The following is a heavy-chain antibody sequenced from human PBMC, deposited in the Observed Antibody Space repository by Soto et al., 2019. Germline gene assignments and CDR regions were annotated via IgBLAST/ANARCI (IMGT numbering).Heavy chain of an antibody. V-gene: IGHV5-51*01. Sequence: GESLKISCKASGYSFTSYWIGWVRQMPGKGLEWMGIIYPGHSDTRYSPSFQGQVTISADKSISTAYLQWSSPTASDTAMHYCARHLRAAAELYYYGMDVWGQGTTVTVSS. CDR1: GYSFTSYW. J-gene: IGHJ6*02. CDR2: IYPGHSDT. D-gene: IGHD6-13*01. CDR3: ARHLRAAAELYYYGMDV.